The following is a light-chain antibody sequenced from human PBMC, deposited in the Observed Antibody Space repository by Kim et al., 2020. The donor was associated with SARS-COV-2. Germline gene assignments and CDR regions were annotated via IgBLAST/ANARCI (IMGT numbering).Light chain of an antibody. J-gene: IGKJ2*01. CDR1: QSVSSNS. CDR2: GAS. Sequence: EVVLTQSPATLSLSPGERATLSCRASQSVSSNSLVWYQQKPGQAPRLLIHGASIRATGIPDRFSGSGSGTDFTLTISRLEPEDFAVYYCQQCFDPSMYTFGQGTKLEIK. V-gene: IGKV3-20*01. CDR3: QQCFDPSMYT.